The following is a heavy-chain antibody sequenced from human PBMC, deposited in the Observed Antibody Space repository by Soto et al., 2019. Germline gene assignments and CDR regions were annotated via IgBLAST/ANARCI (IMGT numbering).Heavy chain of an antibody. CDR1: GFTFSSEW. V-gene: IGHV3-74*01. D-gene: IGHD5-12*01. CDR2: IDGDGSRT. CDR3: TRGGRGYSGYDAFDS. J-gene: IGHJ4*02. Sequence: EVQVVESGGGLVQPGGSLRLSCAASGFTFSSEWMYWVRQVPGKGLEWVSRIDGDGSRTNYADAVKGRFTISRDNAEDMLFLEMNGLRVEDTAVYYCTRGGRGYSGYDAFDSWGQGTLVSVSS.